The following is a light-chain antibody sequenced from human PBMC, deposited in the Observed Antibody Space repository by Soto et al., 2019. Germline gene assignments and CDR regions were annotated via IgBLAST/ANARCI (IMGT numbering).Light chain of an antibody. J-gene: IGKJ3*01. Sequence: DMVMTQSPESLAVSLGERATINCKSSQSLLYSSNNKNYLAWYQQKPGQPPKLLIYWASTRESGVPDRFSGSGSGTDFTLTISSLQAEDVAVYYCQEYYDTPYTFGPGTKVDIK. CDR1: QSLLYSSNNKNY. CDR2: WAS. CDR3: QEYYDTPYT. V-gene: IGKV4-1*01.